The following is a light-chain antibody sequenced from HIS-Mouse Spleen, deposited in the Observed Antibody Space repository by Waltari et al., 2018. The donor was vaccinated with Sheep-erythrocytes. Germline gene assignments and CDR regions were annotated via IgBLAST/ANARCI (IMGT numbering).Light chain of an antibody. J-gene: IGLJ3*02. CDR2: YDD. CDR3: AAWDDSLNGWV. Sequence: QSVLTQPPSVSEAPRQRVTISCSGSSSNIGNNAVTWYQQLPGTAPKLLIYYDDLRPSGVSDRFSGSKAGTSASLAISGLQSEDEADYYCAAWDDSLNGWVFGGGTKLTVL. CDR1: SSNIGNNA. V-gene: IGLV1-36*01.